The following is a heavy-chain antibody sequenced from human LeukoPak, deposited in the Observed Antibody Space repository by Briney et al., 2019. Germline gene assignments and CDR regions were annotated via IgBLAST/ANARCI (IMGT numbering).Heavy chain of an antibody. J-gene: IGHJ6*03. V-gene: IGHV1-2*02. CDR1: GYTFTGYY. Sequence: ASVKVSCKTSGYTFTGYYMHWVRQAPGQGLEWMGWINPDSGATNYAQKFQGRVTMTRDTSISTAYMELSRLRSDDTAVYYCARGEGCSSTRCYYYYYMAVWGKGTTVTVSS. CDR3: ARGEGCSSTRCYYYYYMAV. CDR2: INPDSGAT. D-gene: IGHD2-2*01.